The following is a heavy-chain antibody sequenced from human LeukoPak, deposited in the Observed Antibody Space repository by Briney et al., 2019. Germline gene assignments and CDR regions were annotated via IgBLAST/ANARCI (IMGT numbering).Heavy chain of an antibody. J-gene: IGHJ4*02. CDR1: GFTFSNYA. V-gene: IGHV3-23*01. CDR3: AKDRSCTNDICHGDFDY. Sequence: GGSLRLSCAASGFTFSNYAVSWVRQAPGKGLEWVSSISGSGGSTYSADSVKGRFTISRDNSKNTLYLQMNSLRAEDTAVYYCAKDRSCTNDICHGDFDYWGQGTLVTVSS. CDR2: ISGSGGST. D-gene: IGHD2-8*01.